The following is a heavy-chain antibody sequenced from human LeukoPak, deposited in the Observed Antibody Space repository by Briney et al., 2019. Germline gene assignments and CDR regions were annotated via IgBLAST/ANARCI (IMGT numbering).Heavy chain of an antibody. Sequence: ASVKVSCKSSGYMFTGHYMHWVRQAPGQGLEWMGWINPNSGGTNYAQKFQGRVTMTRDTSISTAYMELSSLRSDDTAVYYCARVTEHTAMVHWYFDLWGRGGLLTV. J-gene: IGHJ2*01. D-gene: IGHD5-18*01. CDR3: ARVTEHTAMVHWYFDL. CDR2: INPNSGGT. CDR1: GYMFTGHY. V-gene: IGHV1-2*02.